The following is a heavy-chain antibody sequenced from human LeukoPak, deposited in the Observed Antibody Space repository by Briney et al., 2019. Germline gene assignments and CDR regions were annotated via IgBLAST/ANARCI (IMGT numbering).Heavy chain of an antibody. CDR3: ARGVEPLAANTLAY. J-gene: IGHJ4*02. CDR2: LYSDGNT. D-gene: IGHD1-14*01. Sequence: PGGSLRLSCAASGFTFSDDWMNWVRQAPGKGLEWVSVLYSDGNTKYADSVQGRFTISRDNSKNTLYLEMNSLSPDDTAVYYCARGVEPLAANTLAYWGQGTLVTVSS. V-gene: IGHV3-53*01. CDR1: GFTFSDDW.